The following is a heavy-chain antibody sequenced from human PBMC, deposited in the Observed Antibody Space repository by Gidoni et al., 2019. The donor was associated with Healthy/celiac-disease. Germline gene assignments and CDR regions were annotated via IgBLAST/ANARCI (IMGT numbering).Heavy chain of an antibody. V-gene: IGHV3-64*01. CDR1: GFTFSSYA. CDR3: ARAVEYSSSSRWGWRGTPNGGAPDY. J-gene: IGHJ4*02. CDR2: ISSNGGST. D-gene: IGHD6-6*01. Sequence: EVQLVESGGGLVQPGGSLRLSCAASGFTFSSYAMHLVRQAPGKGLEYVSAISSNGGSTYYANSVKGRFTISRDNSKNTLYLQMGSLRAEDMAVYYCARAVEYSSSSRWGWRGTPNGGAPDYWGQGTLVTVSS.